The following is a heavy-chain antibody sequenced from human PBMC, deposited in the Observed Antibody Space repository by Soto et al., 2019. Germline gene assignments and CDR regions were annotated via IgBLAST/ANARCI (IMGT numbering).Heavy chain of an antibody. V-gene: IGHV4-30-4*01. J-gene: IGHJ2*01. CDR1: GGSISGGVYY. D-gene: IGHD4-17*01. CDR3: AREVIPLTTDWYFDL. CDR2: IYASGST. Sequence: QVQLQESGPGLVKPSETLSLTCTVSGGSISGGVYYWRWIREPPGKGLEWIGYIYASGSTYYNPSLKSRVTISVDTSNNQFSLRLTSVTAADSAVYYCAREVIPLTTDWYFDLWVRGTLVTVSP.